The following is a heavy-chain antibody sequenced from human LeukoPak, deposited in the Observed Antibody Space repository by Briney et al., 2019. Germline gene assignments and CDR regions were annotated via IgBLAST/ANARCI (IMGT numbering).Heavy chain of an antibody. V-gene: IGHV4-59*01. CDR3: ARGDSSSSEDYYYMDV. J-gene: IGHJ6*03. CDR2: IYYSGST. Sequence: SETLSLTCTVSGGSISSYYWSWIRQPPGKGLEWIGYIYYSGSTNYNPSLKSRVTISVDTSKNQFSLKLSSVTAADTAVYYCARGDSSSSEDYYYMDVWGKGTTVTVSS. D-gene: IGHD6-6*01. CDR1: GGSISSYY.